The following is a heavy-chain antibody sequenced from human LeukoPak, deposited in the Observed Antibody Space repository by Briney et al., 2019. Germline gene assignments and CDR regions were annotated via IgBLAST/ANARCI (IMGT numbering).Heavy chain of an antibody. CDR2: ISGSGGST. D-gene: IGHD3-22*01. CDR3: ANTEEAYYDSSGYPP. Sequence: GGSLRLSCAASGFTFSSYAMSWVRQAPGKGLEWVSAISGSGGSTYYADSVKGRFTISRDNSKNTLYLQMNNLRAEDTAVYYCANTEEAYYDSSGYPPWGQGTLVTVSS. CDR1: GFTFSSYA. V-gene: IGHV3-23*01. J-gene: IGHJ5*02.